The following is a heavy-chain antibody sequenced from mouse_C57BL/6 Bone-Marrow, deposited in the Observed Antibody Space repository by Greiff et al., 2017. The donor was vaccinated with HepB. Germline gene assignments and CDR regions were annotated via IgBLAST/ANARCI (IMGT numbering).Heavy chain of an antibody. J-gene: IGHJ1*03. Sequence: EVQLQQSGPELVKPGASVKISCKASGYTFTDYYVNWVKQSHGKSLEWIGDINPNNGGTSYNQKFKGKATLTVDKSSSTAYMELRSLTSEDSAVYYCARGGYEGWYFDVWGTGTTVTVSS. D-gene: IGHD2-2*01. CDR3: ARGGYEGWYFDV. CDR2: INPNNGGT. V-gene: IGHV1-26*01. CDR1: GYTFTDYY.